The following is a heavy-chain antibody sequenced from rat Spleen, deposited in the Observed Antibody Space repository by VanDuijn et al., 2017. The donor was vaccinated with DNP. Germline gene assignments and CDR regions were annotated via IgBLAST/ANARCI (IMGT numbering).Heavy chain of an antibody. CDR2: ISSGGST. J-gene: IGHJ4*01. CDR1: GFSVTTYG. D-gene: IGHD4-3*01. Sequence: QVQLKESGPGLVQPSQTLSLTCTVSGFSVTTYGVTWVRQPPGKGLEWIAAISSGGSTYYNSTLKSRLSITRDTSKSQVFLKMNSLQAEDTAIYFCTRDPLYNSGALDAWGQGTSVTVSS. V-gene: IGHV2S8*01. CDR3: TRDPLYNSGALDA.